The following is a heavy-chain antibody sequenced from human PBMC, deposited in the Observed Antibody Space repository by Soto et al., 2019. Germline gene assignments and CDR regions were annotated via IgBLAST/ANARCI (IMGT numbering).Heavy chain of an antibody. CDR2: IIPIFGTA. CDR1: GGTFSSYA. Sequence: SVKVSCKASGGTFSSYAISWVRQAPGQGLEWMGGIIPIFGTANYAQKFQGRVTITADESTSTAYMELSSLRSEDTAVYYCARFRRDGYKFDYWGQGTLVTVSS. V-gene: IGHV1-69*13. J-gene: IGHJ4*02. CDR3: ARFRRDGYKFDY. D-gene: IGHD5-12*01.